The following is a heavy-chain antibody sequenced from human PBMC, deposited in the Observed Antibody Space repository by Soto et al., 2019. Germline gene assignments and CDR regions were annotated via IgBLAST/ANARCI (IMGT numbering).Heavy chain of an antibody. CDR2: IHHSGST. CDR1: GGSISSGGYY. V-gene: IGHV4-31*03. D-gene: IGHD3-10*01. Sequence: QVQLQESGPGLVKASQTLSLTCNVSGGSISSGGYYWTWIRQHPGKGLEWIGNIHHSGSTFYNPSLKSRVSTSVDTSKNQFSLKLSSVTAADTAVYFCVRGVLSWGQGTLVTVFS. J-gene: IGHJ1*01. CDR3: VRGVLS.